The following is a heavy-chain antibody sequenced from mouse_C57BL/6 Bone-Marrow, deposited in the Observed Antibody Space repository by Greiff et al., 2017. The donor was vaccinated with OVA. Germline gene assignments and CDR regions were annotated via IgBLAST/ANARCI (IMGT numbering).Heavy chain of an antibody. D-gene: IGHD2-3*01. J-gene: IGHJ3*01. CDR1: GYTFTSYW. Sequence: QVQLKQPGAELVKPGASVKLSCKASGYTFTSYWMQWVKQRPGQGLEWIGEIDPSDSYTNYNQKFKGKATLTVDTSSSTAYMQLSSLTSEDSAVYYCARPDGYYSAWFAYWGQGTLVTVSA. CDR2: IDPSDSYT. V-gene: IGHV1-50*01. CDR3: ARPDGYYSAWFAY.